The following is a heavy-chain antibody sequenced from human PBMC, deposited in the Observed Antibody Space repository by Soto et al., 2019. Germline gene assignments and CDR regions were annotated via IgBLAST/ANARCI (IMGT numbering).Heavy chain of an antibody. Sequence: QVQLQESGPGLVKPSGTLSLTCAVSGGSISSSNWWSWVRQPPGKGLEWIGEIYHSGNTNYNPSLKSRVTISVDKYKNQFSLKLSSVTAADAAVYYCAILGSGSFDFDYWGQGTLVTVSS. CDR3: AILGSGSFDFDY. D-gene: IGHD1-26*01. CDR1: GGSISSSNW. CDR2: IYHSGNT. V-gene: IGHV4-4*02. J-gene: IGHJ4*02.